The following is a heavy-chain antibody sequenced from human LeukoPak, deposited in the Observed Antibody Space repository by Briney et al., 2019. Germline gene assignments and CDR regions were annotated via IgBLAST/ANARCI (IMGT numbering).Heavy chain of an antibody. CDR3: ARDYYDSSGYP. J-gene: IGHJ5*02. CDR2: IYSGGST. D-gene: IGHD3-22*01. V-gene: IGHV3-53*01. Sequence: GGSLRLSCAASGFTFSSYAMSWVRQARGKGLEWVSVIYSGGSTYYADSVKGRFTISRDNSKNTLYLQMNSLRAEDTAVYYCARDYYDSSGYPWGQGTLVTVSS. CDR1: GFTFSSYA.